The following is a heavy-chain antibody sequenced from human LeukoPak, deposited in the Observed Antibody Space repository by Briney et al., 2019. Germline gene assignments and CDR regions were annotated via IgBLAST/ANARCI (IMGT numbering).Heavy chain of an antibody. J-gene: IGHJ6*03. D-gene: IGHD6-6*01. Sequence: SETLSLTCTVSGGSISNYYWSWIRQPPGKGLEWIGYIYDSGSTNYNPSLKSRVTISVDTSKNQFSLKLSSVTAADTAVYYCARGEYYYYYYMDVWGKGTTVTVSS. V-gene: IGHV4-59*01. CDR2: IYDSGST. CDR3: ARGEYYYYYYMDV. CDR1: GGSISNYY.